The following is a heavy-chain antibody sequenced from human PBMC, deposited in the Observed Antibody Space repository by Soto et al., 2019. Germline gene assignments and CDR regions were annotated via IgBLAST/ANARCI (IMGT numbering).Heavy chain of an antibody. Sequence: KASETLSLTCNVSTGSNFSQSYYWAWIRQPPGKGLEWIGTINHSGSPYHNPSLKSRVTISVDSSKNQFSLTLTSVTVADTAVYYCARRYAPRYSSGNNHFDLWGQGTLVTVSS. J-gene: IGHJ4*02. CDR3: ARRYAPRYSSGNNHFDL. V-gene: IGHV4-39*01. D-gene: IGHD6-19*01. CDR2: INHSGSP. CDR1: TGSNFSQSYY.